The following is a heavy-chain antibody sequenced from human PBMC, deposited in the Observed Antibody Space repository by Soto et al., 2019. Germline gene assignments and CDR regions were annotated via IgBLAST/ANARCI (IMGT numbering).Heavy chain of an antibody. CDR1: GGSISSGGYY. J-gene: IGHJ4*02. Sequence: PSETLSLTCAVSGGSISSGGYYWSWIRQHPGKGLEWIGYIYYSGSTYYNPSLKSRVTISVDTSKNQFSLKLSSVTAADTAVYYCARDREGYYDSSGRIHNGLFDYWGQGTLVTVSS. D-gene: IGHD3-22*01. CDR2: IYYSGST. V-gene: IGHV4-31*11. CDR3: ARDREGYYDSSGRIHNGLFDY.